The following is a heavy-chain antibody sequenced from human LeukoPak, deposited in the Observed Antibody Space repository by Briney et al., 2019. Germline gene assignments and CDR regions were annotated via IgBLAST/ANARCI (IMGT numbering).Heavy chain of an antibody. CDR1: GGTFSSYA. CDR2: IIPIFGTA. CDR3: ARGNSSSPRVNWFDP. V-gene: IGHV1-69*05. J-gene: IGHJ5*02. D-gene: IGHD6-6*01. Sequence: AASVKVSCKASGGTFSSYAISWMRQAPGQGLEWMGGIIPIFGTANYAQKFQGRVTITTDESTSTAYMELSSLRSEDTAVYYCARGNSSSPRVNWFDPWGQGTLVTVSS.